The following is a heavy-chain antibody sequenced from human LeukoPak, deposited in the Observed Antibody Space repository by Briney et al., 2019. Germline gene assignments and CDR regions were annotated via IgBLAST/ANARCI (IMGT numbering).Heavy chain of an antibody. V-gene: IGHV5-51*01. CDR3: ARQLVGGDPEDPFDI. J-gene: IGHJ3*02. CDR1: GFIFSTYW. CDR2: IYPGDSDT. Sequence: GESLRISCTASGFIFSTYWIGWVRQMPGKGLEWLGIIYPGDSDTRYSPSFQGRVTISADTSISTAYLQWSSLKASDTALYYCARQLVGGDPEDPFDIWGQGTMVTVSS. D-gene: IGHD2-21*02.